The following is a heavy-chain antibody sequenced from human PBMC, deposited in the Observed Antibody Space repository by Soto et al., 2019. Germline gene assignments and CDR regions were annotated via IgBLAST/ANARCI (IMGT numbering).Heavy chain of an antibody. CDR3: ARELPPLPHIVATRVVRDYYYGMDV. V-gene: IGHV1-18*01. J-gene: IGHJ6*02. Sequence: QVQLVQSGAEVKKPGASVKVSCKASGYTFTSYGISWVRQAPGQGLEWMGWISAYNGNTNYAQKLQGRVTMTTDTSTSTAYMELRSLRSDDTAVYYCARELPPLPHIVATRVVRDYYYGMDVWGQGTTVTVSS. CDR2: ISAYNGNT. CDR1: GYTFTSYG. D-gene: IGHD5-12*01.